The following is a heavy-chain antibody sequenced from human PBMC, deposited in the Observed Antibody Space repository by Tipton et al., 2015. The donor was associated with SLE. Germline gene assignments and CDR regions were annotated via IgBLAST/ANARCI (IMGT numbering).Heavy chain of an antibody. CDR2: ISPDSGGT. CDR3: AGRTTGTTGEVDS. CDR1: GYTFTGYY. V-gene: IGHV1-2*06. D-gene: IGHD1-1*01. J-gene: IGHJ4*02. Sequence: QLVQSGPEVKMPGASVKVSCKASGYTFTGYYMHWVRQAPGQGLEWMGRISPDSGGTNYAQKFQGRVTMTSDTSISTAYMEVSRLRSDDTAVYYCAGRTTGTTGEVDSWGQGTLVTVSS.